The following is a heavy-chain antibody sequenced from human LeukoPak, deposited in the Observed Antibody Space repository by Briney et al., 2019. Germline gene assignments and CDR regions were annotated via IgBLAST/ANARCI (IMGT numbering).Heavy chain of an antibody. D-gene: IGHD3-9*01. V-gene: IGHV4-59*08. CDR1: GGSISSYF. Sequence: SETLSLTCTVSGGSISSYFCSRIRQPPGKTLEWIGYIYYSGSTNYNPSLKSRVTISVDTSKNQFSLKLSSVTAADTAVYYCARHWGRYFDWGQGTLVTVSS. CDR2: IYYSGST. CDR3: ARHWGRYFD. J-gene: IGHJ4*02.